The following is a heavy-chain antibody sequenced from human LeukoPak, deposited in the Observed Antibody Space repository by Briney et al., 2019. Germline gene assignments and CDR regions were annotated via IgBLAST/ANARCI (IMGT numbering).Heavy chain of an antibody. CDR2: INHSGST. V-gene: IGHV4-34*01. CDR1: GYSISSGYY. Sequence: SETLSLTCAVSGYSISSGYYWSWIRQPPGKGLEWIGEINHSGSTNYNPSLKSRVTISVDTSKNQFSLKLSSVTAADTAVYYCARARAIFGVVIIHYYYYMDVWGKGTTVTVSS. J-gene: IGHJ6*03. CDR3: ARARAIFGVVIIHYYYYMDV. D-gene: IGHD3-3*01.